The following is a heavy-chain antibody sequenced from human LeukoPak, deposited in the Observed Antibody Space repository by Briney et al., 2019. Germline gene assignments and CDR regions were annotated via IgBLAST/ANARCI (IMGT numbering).Heavy chain of an antibody. V-gene: IGHV1-69*01. CDR1: GGTFNNYA. J-gene: IGHJ4*02. Sequence: SVKVSCKASGGTFNNYAISWVRQAPGQGLEWMGGIIPIFGTANYAQKLQGRVTITADESTSTAYMELSSLRSEDTAVYYCARDTVGATTLDYWGQGTLVTVSS. CDR2: IIPIFGTA. CDR3: ARDTVGATTLDY. D-gene: IGHD1-26*01.